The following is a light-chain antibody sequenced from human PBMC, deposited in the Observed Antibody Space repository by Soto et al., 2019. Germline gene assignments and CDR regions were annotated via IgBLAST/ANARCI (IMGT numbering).Light chain of an antibody. V-gene: IGKV3-11*01. Sequence: EIVLTQSPATLPLSPGERATLSCRASQSVSSYLAWYQQKPGQAPRLLIYDTSNRATVIPAMFSGRGSGTDFTHSTSSLEPEDFAVYYCQQRSNWPPITFGQGTRLEI. CDR3: QQRSNWPPIT. CDR2: DTS. CDR1: QSVSSY. J-gene: IGKJ5*01.